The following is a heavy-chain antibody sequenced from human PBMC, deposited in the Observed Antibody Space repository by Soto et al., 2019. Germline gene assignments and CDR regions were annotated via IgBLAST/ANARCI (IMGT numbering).Heavy chain of an antibody. D-gene: IGHD3-10*01. J-gene: IGHJ3*02. CDR1: GFTFSSYA. CDR3: ARRPGRGMEGSAFDI. V-gene: IGHV3-30*04. Sequence: GGSLRLSCAASGFTFSSYAMNWVRQAPGKGLEWVAVISYDGSNKYYADSVKGRFTISRDNSKNTLYLQMNSLRAEDTAVYYCARRPGRGMEGSAFDIWGQGTMVTVSS. CDR2: ISYDGSNK.